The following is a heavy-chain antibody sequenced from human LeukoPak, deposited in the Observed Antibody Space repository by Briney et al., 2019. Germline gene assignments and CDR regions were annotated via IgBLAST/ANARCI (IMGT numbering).Heavy chain of an antibody. CDR3: ARSVLGYSYGLHIDY. CDR1: GGSISSYY. D-gene: IGHD5-18*01. CDR2: IHYRGST. Sequence: SETLSLTCTVYGGSISSYYWSWIRQSPGEGLEWIGSIHYRGSTNYNPSLKSRVTISVDTSKNQFSLKLSSPTAADTAVYYCARSVLGYSYGLHIDYWGQGTLVTVS. J-gene: IGHJ4*02. V-gene: IGHV4-59*01.